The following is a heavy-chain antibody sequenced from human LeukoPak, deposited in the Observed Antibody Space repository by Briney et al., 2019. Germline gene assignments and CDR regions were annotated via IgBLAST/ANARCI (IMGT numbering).Heavy chain of an antibody. Sequence: GGSLRLSCEASGSGFTFGNFGMSWVRQAPGKGLEWLSGISGSGYYTYYADSVKGRFTISRDNSKNTLYIEMNSLRAEDTAVYYCAKDGSWGDYYFNFYMDVWGKGTTVTVSS. CDR2: ISGSGYYT. CDR1: GSGFTFGNFG. D-gene: IGHD3-16*01. CDR3: AKDGSWGDYYFNFYMDV. V-gene: IGHV3-23*01. J-gene: IGHJ6*03.